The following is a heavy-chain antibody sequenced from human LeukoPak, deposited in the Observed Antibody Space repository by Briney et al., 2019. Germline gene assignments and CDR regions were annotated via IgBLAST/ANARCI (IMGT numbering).Heavy chain of an antibody. Sequence: GGSLRLSCPASGFTFASYSMNWVRKPPGKGLEWASSISGDSTYIYNAGSVKGRFTISRDNAQASLYLQMISLRADDTAVYYCARVSGRLERQSDLDYWGQGTLVIVSS. J-gene: IGHJ4*02. CDR3: ARVSGRLERQSDLDY. CDR1: GFTFASYS. CDR2: ISGDSTYI. V-gene: IGHV3-21*01. D-gene: IGHD1-1*01.